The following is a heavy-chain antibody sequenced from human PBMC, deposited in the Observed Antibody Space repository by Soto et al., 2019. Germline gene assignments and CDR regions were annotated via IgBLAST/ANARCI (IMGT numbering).Heavy chain of an antibody. Sequence: GGSLRLACASSGFRSRRNAMYEFPQTPGKGLEWVSGIDDRRDTTHYADSVKGRFTISRDTSKNTLYLQLNTLRADDTAVYYCAKDKPGTTSFDYWGQGTLVTVSS. J-gene: IGHJ4*02. V-gene: IGHV3-23*01. D-gene: IGHD1-1*01. CDR1: GFRSRRNA. CDR2: IDDRRDTT. CDR3: AKDKPGTTSFDY.